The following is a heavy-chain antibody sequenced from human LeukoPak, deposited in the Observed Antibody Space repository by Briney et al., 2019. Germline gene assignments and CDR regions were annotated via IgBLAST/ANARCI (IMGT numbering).Heavy chain of an antibody. CDR1: GFTFTGNS. Sequence: GGSLRLSCAASGFTFTGNSMHWVRQGPGKGLVWVARIHRDGGMTRYADSVEGRFTISRNNAKNTLYLQMNSLRAEDTAIYYCVRETGTIGYYMDVWGKGTTVTVSS. CDR2: IHRDGGMT. J-gene: IGHJ6*03. V-gene: IGHV3-74*01. CDR3: VRETGTIGYYMDV. D-gene: IGHD2-15*01.